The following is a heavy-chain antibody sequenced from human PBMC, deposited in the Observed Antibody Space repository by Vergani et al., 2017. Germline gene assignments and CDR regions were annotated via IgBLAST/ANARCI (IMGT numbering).Heavy chain of an antibody. CDR2: IYYSGST. V-gene: IGHV4-59*01. CDR3: ARLSIAAAGFSFDY. J-gene: IGHJ4*02. Sequence: QVQLQESGPGLVKPSETLSLTCTVSGGSISSYYWSWIRQPPGKGLEWIGYIYYSGSTNYNPSLKSRVTISVDTSKNQFSLKLSSVTDADTAVYYCARLSIAAAGFSFDYWGQGTLVTVSS. D-gene: IGHD6-13*01. CDR1: GGSISSYY.